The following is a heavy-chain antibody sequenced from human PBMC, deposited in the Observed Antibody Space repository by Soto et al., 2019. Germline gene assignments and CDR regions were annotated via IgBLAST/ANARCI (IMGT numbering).Heavy chain of an antibody. CDR3: ARKNYYDSSGFFDY. CDR2: IYPGDADT. J-gene: IGHJ4*02. V-gene: IGHV5-51*01. D-gene: IGHD3-22*01. CDR1: GYRFTRYW. Sequence: GESLKISCKGSGYRFTRYWLGWVRQMPGKGLEWMGIIYPGDADTRYSPSFQGQVTISADKSISTAYLQWSSLKASDTAMYYCARKNYYDSSGFFDYWGQGTLVTVSS.